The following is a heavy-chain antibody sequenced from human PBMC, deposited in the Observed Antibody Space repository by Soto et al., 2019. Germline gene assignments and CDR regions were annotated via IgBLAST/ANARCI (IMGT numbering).Heavy chain of an antibody. Sequence: SVKFACKASGVACSSYAISWVRQAPGQGLEWMGGIIPIFGTANYAQKFQGRVTITADESTSTAYMELSSLRSEDTAVYYCARGGYSYGTGVFDYWGQGTLVTVSS. CDR3: ARGGYSYGTGVFDY. CDR1: GVACSSYA. J-gene: IGHJ4*02. V-gene: IGHV1-69*13. CDR2: IIPIFGTA. D-gene: IGHD5-18*01.